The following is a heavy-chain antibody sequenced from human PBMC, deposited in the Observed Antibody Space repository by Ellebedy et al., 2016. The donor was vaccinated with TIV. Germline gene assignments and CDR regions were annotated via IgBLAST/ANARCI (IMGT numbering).Heavy chain of an antibody. J-gene: IGHJ4*02. D-gene: IGHD6-6*01. V-gene: IGHV1-69*04. CDR3: ARDFFSSSPG. CDR1: GGTFSSYA. CDR2: IIPILGIA. Sequence: SVKVSCXASGGTFSSYAISWVRQAPGQGLEWMGRIIPILGIANYAQKFQGRVTITADESTSTAYMELSSLRSEDTAVYYCARDFFSSSPGWGQGTLVTVSS.